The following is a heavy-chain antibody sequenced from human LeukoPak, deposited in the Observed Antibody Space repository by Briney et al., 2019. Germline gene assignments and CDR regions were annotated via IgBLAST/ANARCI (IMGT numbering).Heavy chain of an antibody. V-gene: IGHV3-33*01. CDR2: IWYDGSNK. J-gene: IGHJ4*02. CDR1: GFTFSSYG. Sequence: GGSLRLSCAASGFTFSSYGMHWVRQAPGKGLEWVAVIWYDGSNKYYADSVKGRFTISRDNAKNSLYLQMNSLRAEDTAVYYCARDPHSLDYWGQGALVTVSS. CDR3: ARDPHSLDY.